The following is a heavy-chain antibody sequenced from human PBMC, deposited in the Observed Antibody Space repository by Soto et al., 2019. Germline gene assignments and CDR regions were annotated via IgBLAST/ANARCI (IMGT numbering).Heavy chain of an antibody. D-gene: IGHD1-7*01. CDR2: TLYRSSKWYN. Sequence: SQTRSLTCAISGDSVSTNIAAWSWIRQSPSRGLEWLGRTLYRSSKWYNEYAVSVKSRMTINPDTSRNQFSLQLNSVTPEDTAVYYCARDAAPTLNYPHGMDVWGKGTAVTVSS. J-gene: IGHJ6*04. CDR3: ARDAAPTLNYPHGMDV. V-gene: IGHV6-1*01. CDR1: GDSVSTNIAA.